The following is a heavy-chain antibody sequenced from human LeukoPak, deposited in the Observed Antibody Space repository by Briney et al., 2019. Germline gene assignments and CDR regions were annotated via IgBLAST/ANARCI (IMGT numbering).Heavy chain of an antibody. V-gene: IGHV1-18*01. Sequence: ASVKVSCKASGGTFSSYPISWVRQAPGQGLEWMGWISTYNDNTHYAQKFQGRVTMTTDTSTNTAYMELRSLRSDDTAVYYCARGMAVAGSGVIDSWGQGTLVTVSS. J-gene: IGHJ4*02. D-gene: IGHD6-19*01. CDR3: ARGMAVAGSGVIDS. CDR1: GGTFSSYP. CDR2: ISTYNDNT.